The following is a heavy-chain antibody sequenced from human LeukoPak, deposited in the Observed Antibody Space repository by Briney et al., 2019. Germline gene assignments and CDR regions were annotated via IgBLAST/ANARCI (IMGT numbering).Heavy chain of an antibody. D-gene: IGHD3-3*01. J-gene: IGHJ4*02. CDR1: GGSFSGYY. CDR2: INHSGST. V-gene: IGHV4-34*01. Sequence: SETLSLTCAVYGGSFSGYYWSWIRQPPGKGLEWIGEINHSGSTNYNPSLKSRVTISVDTSKNQFSLKLSSVTAADTAVYYCARTFRESYYDFWSGYSTLDYWGQGTLVTASS. CDR3: ARTFRESYYDFWSGYSTLDY.